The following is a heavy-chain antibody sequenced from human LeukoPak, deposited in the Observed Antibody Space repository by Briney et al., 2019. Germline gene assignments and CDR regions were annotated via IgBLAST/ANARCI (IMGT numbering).Heavy chain of an antibody. Sequence: SETLSLTCAVSGGSLSSSNWWSWVRQPPGKGLEWIGEIYHSGSTNYNPSLKSRVTISVDKSKNQFSLKLSSVTAADTAVYYCARGRSSSWYSGFDYWGQGTLVTVSS. CDR3: ARGRSSSWYSGFDY. D-gene: IGHD6-13*01. CDR1: GGSLSSSNW. CDR2: IYHSGST. V-gene: IGHV4-4*02. J-gene: IGHJ4*02.